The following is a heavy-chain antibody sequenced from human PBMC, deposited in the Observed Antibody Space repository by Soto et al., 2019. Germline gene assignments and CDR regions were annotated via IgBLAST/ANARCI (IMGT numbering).Heavy chain of an antibody. D-gene: IGHD3-3*01. CDR2: INPSGGST. J-gene: IGHJ5*02. V-gene: IGHV1-46*01. CDR1: GYTFTSDY. CDR3: ARVVGPTIFGVVSLDPFDP. Sequence: ASVKVSCKASGYTFTSDYMHWVRQAPGQGLEWMGIINPSGGSTSYAQKFQGRVTMTRNTSISTAYMELSSLRSEDTAVYYCARVVGPTIFGVVSLDPFDPWGQGTLVTVSS.